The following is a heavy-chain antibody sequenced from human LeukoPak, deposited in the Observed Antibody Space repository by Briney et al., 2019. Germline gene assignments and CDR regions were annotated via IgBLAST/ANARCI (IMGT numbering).Heavy chain of an antibody. CDR3: ARTSYYYDSSGYYYPYYFDY. Sequence: PSETPSLTCAVSGDSISSGGYSWSWIRQPPGKGLEWIGYIYYSGSTNYNPSLKSRVTISVDTSKNQFSLKLSSVTAADTAVYYCARTSYYYDSSGYYYPYYFDYWGQGTLVTVSS. CDR1: GDSISSGGYS. V-gene: IGHV4-61*08. J-gene: IGHJ4*02. CDR2: IYYSGST. D-gene: IGHD3-22*01.